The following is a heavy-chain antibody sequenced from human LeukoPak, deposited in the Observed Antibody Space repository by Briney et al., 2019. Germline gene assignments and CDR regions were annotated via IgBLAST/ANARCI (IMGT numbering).Heavy chain of an antibody. D-gene: IGHD3-10*01. CDR1: GFTCSDQY. J-gene: IGHJ4*02. V-gene: IGHV3-11*04. CDR3: VRTSGRDGGY. CDR2: ISGSGSDI. Sequence: KPGGSLRLXCAVSGFTCSDQYMSWIRLAPGKGLESLSYISGSGSDINYADSVRGRFTISRDNAKSSLYLQMNSLTAEDTAVYYCVRTSGRDGGYWGQGFLVTVSS.